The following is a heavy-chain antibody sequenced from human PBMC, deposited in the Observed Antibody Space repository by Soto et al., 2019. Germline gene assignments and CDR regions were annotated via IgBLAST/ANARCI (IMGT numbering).Heavy chain of an antibody. V-gene: IGHV4-61*01. CDR1: GGSVSSGSYY. D-gene: IGHD6-19*01. CDR3: ARDSGYSSGWPDAFDI. Sequence: SETLSLTCTVSGGSVSSGSYYWSWIRQPPGKGLEWIGYIYYSGSTNYNPSLKSRVTISVDTSKNQFSLKLSSVTAADTAVYYCARDSGYSSGWPDAFDIWGQGTMVTVS. CDR2: IYYSGST. J-gene: IGHJ3*02.